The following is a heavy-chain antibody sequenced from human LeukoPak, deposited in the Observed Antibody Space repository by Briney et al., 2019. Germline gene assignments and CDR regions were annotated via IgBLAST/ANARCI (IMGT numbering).Heavy chain of an antibody. Sequence: SETLSLTCTVSGGSISSYYWSWIRQPPGKGLEWIGYIYYSGSTNYNPSLKSRVTISVDTSKNQFSLKLSSVTAADTAVYYCARGRWFGDPSFDPWGQGTLVTVSS. CDR3: ARGRWFGDPSFDP. V-gene: IGHV4-59*12. J-gene: IGHJ5*02. D-gene: IGHD3-10*01. CDR1: GGSISSYY. CDR2: IYYSGST.